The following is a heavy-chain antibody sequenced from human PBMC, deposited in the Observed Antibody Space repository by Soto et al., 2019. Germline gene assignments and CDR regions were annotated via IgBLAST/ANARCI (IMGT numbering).Heavy chain of an antibody. D-gene: IGHD6-13*01. CDR2: IYYSGST. Sequence: QVQLQESGPGLVKPSQTLSLTCTVSGGSISSGDYYWSWIRQPPGKGLEWIGYIYYSGSTYYNPSLKSRVTISVDTSKNQFSLKLSSVTAADPAVYYCARDRPRAAAGTGPNWFDPWGQGTLVTVSS. V-gene: IGHV4-30-4*01. CDR3: ARDRPRAAAGTGPNWFDP. CDR1: GGSISSGDYY. J-gene: IGHJ5*02.